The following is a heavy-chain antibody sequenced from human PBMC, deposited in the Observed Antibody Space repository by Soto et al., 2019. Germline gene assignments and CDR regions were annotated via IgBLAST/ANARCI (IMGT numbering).Heavy chain of an antibody. Sequence: SETLSLTCTVSVDSISTYYWSWIRRPAGKGLERIGRIDASGNTNYNPSLKSRVTMSADTSKKQFSLKLTPVIAADTAVYYCARYSNNWFQTEGMDVWGQGTTVTVSS. CDR1: VDSISTYY. D-gene: IGHD1-20*01. V-gene: IGHV4-4*07. CDR3: ARYSNNWFQTEGMDV. J-gene: IGHJ6*02. CDR2: IDASGNT.